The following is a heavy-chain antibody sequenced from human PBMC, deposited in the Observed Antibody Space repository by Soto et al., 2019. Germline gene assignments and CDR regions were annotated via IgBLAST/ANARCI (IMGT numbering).Heavy chain of an antibody. D-gene: IGHD2-15*01. CDR1: GGSFSGYY. CDR2: INHSGST. Sequence: SETLSLTCAVYGGSFSGYYWSWIRQPPGKGLEWIGEINHSGSTNYNPSLKSRVTISVDTSKNQFSLKLSSVTAADTAVYYCARLATDIVVVVAATEDGAFDIWGQGTMVT. CDR3: ARLATDIVVVVAATEDGAFDI. V-gene: IGHV4-34*01. J-gene: IGHJ3*02.